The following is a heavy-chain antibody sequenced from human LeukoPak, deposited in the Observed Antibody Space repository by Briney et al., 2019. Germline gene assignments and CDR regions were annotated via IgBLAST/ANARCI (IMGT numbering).Heavy chain of an antibody. V-gene: IGHV3-73*01. CDR3: TSRSDSSDYYPFY. Sequence: QPGGSLRLSXAASGFTFSGSAMHWVRQASGKGLEWVGRIRSKVNSYATAYAASVKGRFTISRDDSKNTAYLQMNSLKTEGTAVYFCTSRSDSSDYYPFYWGQGTLVTVSS. J-gene: IGHJ4*02. CDR2: IRSKVNSYAT. D-gene: IGHD3-22*01. CDR1: GFTFSGSA.